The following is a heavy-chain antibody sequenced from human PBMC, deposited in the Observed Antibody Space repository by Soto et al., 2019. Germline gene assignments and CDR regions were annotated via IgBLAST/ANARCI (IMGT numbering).Heavy chain of an antibody. D-gene: IGHD5-12*01. Sequence: SETLSLTCTVSGGSISAFYWSWIRQPPGKGLEWIGYIYDSGSTNYNPSLKSRVTISVDASKKQFSLKLSSVTAADTAVYWCARDPVDGYAFFDSWGQGALVTVSS. CDR3: ARDPVDGYAFFDS. CDR1: GGSISAFY. CDR2: IYDSGST. J-gene: IGHJ5*02. V-gene: IGHV4-59*01.